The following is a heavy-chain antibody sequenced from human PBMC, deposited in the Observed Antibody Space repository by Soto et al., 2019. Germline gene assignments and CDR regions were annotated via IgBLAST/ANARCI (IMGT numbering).Heavy chain of an antibody. CDR1: GFTFSSYW. CDR2: IKQDGSEK. Sequence: PGGSLRLSCAASGFTFSSYWMSWVRQAPGKGLEWVANIKQDGSEKYYVDSVKGRFTISRDNAKNSLYLQMNSLRAEDTAVYYCARVPTDYSSSWYWFDLWGQGTLVTVSS. V-gene: IGHV3-7*01. CDR3: ARVPTDYSSSWYWFDL. J-gene: IGHJ5*02. D-gene: IGHD6-13*01.